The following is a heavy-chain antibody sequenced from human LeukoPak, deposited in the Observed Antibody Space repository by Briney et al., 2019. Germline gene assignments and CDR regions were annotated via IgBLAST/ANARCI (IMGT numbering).Heavy chain of an antibody. J-gene: IGHJ4*02. CDR3: ARNQLSSGWYYY. CDR2: INPNSGGT. Sequence: ASVKVSCKASGYTFTGYYMHWVRQAPGQGLEWMGWINPNSGGTNYAQKFQGRVTMTRDTSISTAYMELSRLRSDDTAEYYCARNQLSSGWYYYWGQGTLVTVSS. V-gene: IGHV1-2*02. CDR1: GYTFTGYY. D-gene: IGHD6-19*01.